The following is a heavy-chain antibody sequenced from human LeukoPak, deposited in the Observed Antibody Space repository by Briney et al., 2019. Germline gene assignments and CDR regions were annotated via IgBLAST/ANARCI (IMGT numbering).Heavy chain of an antibody. Sequence: SETLSLTCTVSGGSISSGSYYWSWIRQPAGKGLEWIGRIYTSGSTNYNPSLKSRVTISADTSKNQFSLKLSSVTAADTAVYYCASEPSIAARNYYYYYMDVWGKGTTVTVSS. CDR1: GGSISSGSYY. V-gene: IGHV4-61*02. J-gene: IGHJ6*03. CDR2: IYTSGST. D-gene: IGHD6-6*01. CDR3: ASEPSIAARNYYYYYMDV.